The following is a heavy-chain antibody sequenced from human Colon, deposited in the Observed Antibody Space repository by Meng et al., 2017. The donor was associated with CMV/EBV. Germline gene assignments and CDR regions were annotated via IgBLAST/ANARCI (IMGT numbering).Heavy chain of an antibody. CDR2: ISTYNGNT. V-gene: IGHV1-18*01. J-gene: IGHJ4*02. CDR3: ARAREVGYSAYDYYDF. CDR1: GYTFSPYG. D-gene: IGHD5-12*01. Sequence: SGYTFSPYGISWVRQAPGQGLEWMGWISTYNGNTDYAQKFQGRVTMTTDTLTSTAYMELTSLKSDDTAVFYCARAREVGYSAYDYYDFWGQGTLVTVSS.